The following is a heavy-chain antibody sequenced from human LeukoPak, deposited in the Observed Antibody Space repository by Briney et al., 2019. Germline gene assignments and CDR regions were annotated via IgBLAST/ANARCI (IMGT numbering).Heavy chain of an antibody. J-gene: IGHJ4*02. V-gene: IGHV4-39*01. CDR3: ARLMTTVTYSYYFDY. CDR2: IYYSGST. D-gene: IGHD4-17*01. Sequence: PSETLSLTCTVSGGSISSSSYYWGWIRQPPGKGLEWIGSIYYSGSTYYNPSLKSRVTISVDTSKNQFSLKLSSVTAADTAVYYCARLMTTVTYSYYFDYWGQGTLVTVSS. CDR1: GGSISSSSYY.